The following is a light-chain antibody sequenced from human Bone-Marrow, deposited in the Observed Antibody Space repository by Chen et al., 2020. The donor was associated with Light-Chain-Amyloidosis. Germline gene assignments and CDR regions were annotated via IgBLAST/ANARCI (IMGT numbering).Light chain of an antibody. CDR2: DDS. J-gene: IGLJ3*02. CDR3: QVWDRSSDRPV. Sequence: SYVLTQPSSVSVAPGQTATIACGGNNIGSTSVHWYQQTPGQAPRLVVYDDSDRPSGIPARLSGSSSGSTATLTISRVEAEDEADYYCQVWDRSSDRPVFGGGTKLTVL. V-gene: IGLV3-21*02. CDR1: NIGSTS.